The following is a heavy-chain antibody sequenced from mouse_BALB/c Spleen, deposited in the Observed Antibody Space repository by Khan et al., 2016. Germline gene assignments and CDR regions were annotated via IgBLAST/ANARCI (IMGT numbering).Heavy chain of an antibody. CDR2: IWAGGNT. J-gene: IGHJ2*01. V-gene: IGHV2-9*02. D-gene: IGHD1-3*01. CDR1: GFSLTSYG. CDR3: ARLEDI. Sequence: VQLQESGPGLVAPSQSLSITCTVSGFSLTSYGVHWVRQPPGKGLEWLGVIWAGGNTNYNSALMSRLSISKDNSKSQVFSIMNSRQTDDTAMYYCARLEDIWGQGTTLTVSS.